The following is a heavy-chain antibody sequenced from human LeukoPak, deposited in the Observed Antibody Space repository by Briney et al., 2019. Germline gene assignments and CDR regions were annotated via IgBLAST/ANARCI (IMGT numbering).Heavy chain of an antibody. CDR1: GFTFSSYA. CDR2: ISYDGSNK. CDR3: ARGSIGYCRSTSCSHGDY. Sequence: GGSLRLSCAASGFTFSSYAMHWVRQAPGKGLEWVAVISYDGSNKYYADSVKGRFTISRDNSKNTLYLQMNSLRAEDTAVYYCARGSIGYCRSTSCSHGDYWGQGTLVTVSS. J-gene: IGHJ4*02. V-gene: IGHV3-30-3*01. D-gene: IGHD2-2*01.